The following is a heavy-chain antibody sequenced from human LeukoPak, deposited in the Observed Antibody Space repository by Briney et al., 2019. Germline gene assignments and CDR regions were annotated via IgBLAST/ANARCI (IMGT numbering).Heavy chain of an antibody. Sequence: GGSLKLSCAASGFNFNDAAMTWVRQAPGKGLEWVSLIASSGRNTYYTDSVRGRFTISRDNSKKTLSLQMNSLRVEDTAIYYCAKDIQLSAWGLGTMVTVSS. J-gene: IGHJ3*01. CDR2: IASSGRNT. CDR3: AKDIQLSA. D-gene: IGHD5-24*01. CDR1: GFNFNDAA. V-gene: IGHV3-23*01.